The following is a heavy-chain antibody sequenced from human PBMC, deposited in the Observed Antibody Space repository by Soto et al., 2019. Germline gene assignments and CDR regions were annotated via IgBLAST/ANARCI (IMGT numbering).Heavy chain of an antibody. Sequence: GGSLRLSCAASGFTFSSYSMSWVRQAPGKGLEWVSAITGSGGSTYYADSVKGRFTISRDNSKNTLYLQMNSLRAEDTAVYYCAKEGDLIGYNYGSCFDYWGQGTLVTVSS. J-gene: IGHJ4*02. CDR3: AKEGDLIGYNYGSCFDY. CDR2: ITGSGGST. D-gene: IGHD5-18*01. CDR1: GFTFSSYS. V-gene: IGHV3-23*01.